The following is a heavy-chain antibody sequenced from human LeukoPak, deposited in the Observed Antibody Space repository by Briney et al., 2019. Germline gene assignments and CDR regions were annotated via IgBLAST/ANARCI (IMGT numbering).Heavy chain of an antibody. CDR2: ISYAGSNK. CDR3: AKDSLRWSYFYYGMDV. Sequence: PGRSLRLSCAACGFTLSSYGMHWVRQAPGKGLEWVAVISYAGSNKYYVDSVKGRFTISRDNSKNTLYLQMNSLRAEDTALYYCAKDSLRWSYFYYGMDVWGQGTTVTVCS. V-gene: IGHV3-30*18. CDR1: GFTLSSYG. D-gene: IGHD4-23*01. J-gene: IGHJ6*02.